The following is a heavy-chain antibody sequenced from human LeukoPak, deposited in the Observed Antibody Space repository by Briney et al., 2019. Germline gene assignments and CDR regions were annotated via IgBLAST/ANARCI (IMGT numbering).Heavy chain of an antibody. D-gene: IGHD6-13*01. J-gene: IGHJ4*02. CDR2: INHSGST. CDR3: ARGSGAAAGPNDY. Sequence: SETLSLTCAVYGGSFSGYHWSWIRQPPGKGLEWIGEINHSGSTNYNPSLKSRVTISVDTSKNQFSLKLSSVTAADTAVYYCARGSGAAAGPNDYWGQGTLVTVSS. V-gene: IGHV4-34*01. CDR1: GGSFSGYH.